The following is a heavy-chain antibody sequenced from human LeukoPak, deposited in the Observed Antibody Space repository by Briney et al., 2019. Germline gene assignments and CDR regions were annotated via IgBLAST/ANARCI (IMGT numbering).Heavy chain of an antibody. V-gene: IGHV3-66*01. CDR3: ARDKQWLGNFDY. CDR1: GFTVSSNY. Sequence: GGSLRLSCAASGFTVSSNYMSWVRQAPGTGLEWVSVIYSGGSTYYADSVKGRFTISRDNSKNTLYLQMNSLRAEDTAVYYCARDKQWLGNFDYWGQGTLVTVSS. D-gene: IGHD6-19*01. J-gene: IGHJ4*02. CDR2: IYSGGST.